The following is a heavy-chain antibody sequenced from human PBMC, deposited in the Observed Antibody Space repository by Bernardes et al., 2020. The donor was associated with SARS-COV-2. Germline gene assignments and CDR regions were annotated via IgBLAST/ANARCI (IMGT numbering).Heavy chain of an antibody. CDR3: ARHGLASITIFGVVTLGGWFDP. CDR1: GGSISSSSYY. D-gene: IGHD3-3*01. CDR2: IYYSGST. V-gene: IGHV4-39*01. Sequence: SGTLYLTCTVSGGSISSSSYYWGWIRQPPGKGLDWIGSIYYSGSTYYNPSLKSRVTISVDTSKNQFSLKLSSVTAADTAVYYCARHGLASITIFGVVTLGGWFDPWGQGTLVTVSS. J-gene: IGHJ5*02.